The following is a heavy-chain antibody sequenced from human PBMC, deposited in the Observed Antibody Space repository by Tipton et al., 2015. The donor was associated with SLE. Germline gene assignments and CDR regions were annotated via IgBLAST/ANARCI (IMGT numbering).Heavy chain of an antibody. D-gene: IGHD4-17*01. CDR2: IYYTGST. J-gene: IGHJ4*02. CDR3: ASRPLYGDRDY. V-gene: IGHV4-30-4*01. Sequence: TLSLTRTVSGGSISSGDHYWSWIRQPPGKGLEWLGYIYYTGSTNYNPSLKSRVTISVDTSNNQFSLKLSSVTAADTAVYYCASRPLYGDRDYWGQGTLVTVPS. CDR1: GGSISSGDHY.